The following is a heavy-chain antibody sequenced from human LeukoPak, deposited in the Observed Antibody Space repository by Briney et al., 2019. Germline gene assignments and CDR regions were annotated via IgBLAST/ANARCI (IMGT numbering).Heavy chain of an antibody. CDR1: GFTFSNYG. V-gene: IGHV3-30*02. CDR3: AKDWDYSNYSLDY. Sequence: GGSLRLSCAASGFTFSNYGMHWVRQAPGKGLEWVAFVYYDGNNKYYAASVKGRFTISRDNSKNTLYLQMNSLRAEDTAVYYCAKDWDYSNYSLDYWGQGTLVTVSS. J-gene: IGHJ4*02. CDR2: VYYDGNNK. D-gene: IGHD4-11*01.